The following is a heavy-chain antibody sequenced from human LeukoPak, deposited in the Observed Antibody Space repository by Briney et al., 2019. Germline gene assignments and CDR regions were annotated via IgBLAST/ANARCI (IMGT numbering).Heavy chain of an antibody. J-gene: IGHJ3*02. D-gene: IGHD3-22*01. Sequence: ASVKVSCTASGYTFTGYYMHWVRLAPGQGLEWMGWINPNSGGTNYAQKFQGRVTMTRDTSISTAYMELSRLRSDDTAVYYCARGGNYYDSSGYNDAFDIWGQGTMVTVSS. CDR1: GYTFTGYY. V-gene: IGHV1-2*02. CDR2: INPNSGGT. CDR3: ARGGNYYDSSGYNDAFDI.